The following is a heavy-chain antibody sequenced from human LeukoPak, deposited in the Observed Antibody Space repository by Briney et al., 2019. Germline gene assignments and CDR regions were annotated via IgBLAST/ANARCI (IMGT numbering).Heavy chain of an antibody. V-gene: IGHV3-23*01. CDR1: GFTFSSYA. J-gene: IGHJ6*04. CDR3: LLFYYYYGMDV. D-gene: IGHD2-21*02. CDR2: ISDSGGST. Sequence: HPGGSLRLSCAASGFTFSSYAMSWVRQAPGKGLEWVSAISDSGGSTYYADSVKGRFTISRDNSKNTLYLQMNSLRAEDTAVYYCLLFYYYYGMDVWGKGTTVTVSS.